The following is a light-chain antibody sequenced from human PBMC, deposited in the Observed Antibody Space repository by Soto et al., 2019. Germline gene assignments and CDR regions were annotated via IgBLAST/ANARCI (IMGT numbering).Light chain of an antibody. J-gene: IGLJ1*01. CDR3: GTWDSSLSVFV. CDR1: SSNIGKNY. Sequence: QYVLTQPPSVSAAPGQKVTFSCSGSSSNIGKNYVSWYQQVPGTAPKLLIYEDNKRRSGIPDRFSGSKSGTSATLGITGLQTGDEADYYCGTWDSSLSVFVFGTGTKVTVL. CDR2: EDN. V-gene: IGLV1-51*02.